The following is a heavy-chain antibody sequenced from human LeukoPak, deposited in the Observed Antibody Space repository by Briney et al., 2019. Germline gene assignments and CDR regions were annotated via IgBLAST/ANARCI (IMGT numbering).Heavy chain of an antibody. CDR1: GFTFSSYS. CDR3: ARCPPLYCSGGSCYPDYYYYGMDV. D-gene: IGHD2-15*01. CDR2: ISSSSSTI. V-gene: IGHV3-48*02. J-gene: IGHJ6*02. Sequence: EGSLRLSCAASGFTFSSYSMNWVRQAPGKGLEWVSYISSSSSTIYYADSVKGRFTISRDNAKNSLYLQMNSLRDEDTAVYYCARCPPLYCSGGSCYPDYYYYGMDVWGQGTTVTVSS.